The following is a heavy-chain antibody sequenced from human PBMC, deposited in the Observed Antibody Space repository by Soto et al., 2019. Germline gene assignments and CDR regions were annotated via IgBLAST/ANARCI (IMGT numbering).Heavy chain of an antibody. J-gene: IGHJ4*02. CDR1: GGTFSSYA. CDR2: IIPILGTA. Sequence: GASVKVSCKASGGTFSSYAISWVRQARGQGLEWMGGIIPILGTANYAQKFQGRVTITADESTSTAYMELSSLRSEDTAVYYCARDYGYDSSGYIFDYWGQGTLVTVSS. D-gene: IGHD3-22*01. CDR3: ARDYGYDSSGYIFDY. V-gene: IGHV1-69*13.